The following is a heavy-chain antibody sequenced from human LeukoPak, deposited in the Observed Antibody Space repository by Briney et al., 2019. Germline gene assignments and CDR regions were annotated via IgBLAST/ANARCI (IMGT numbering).Heavy chain of an antibody. CDR1: GGSISSYY. D-gene: IGHD3-16*01. Sequence: SETLSLTCTVSGGSISSYYWSWIRQPPGKGLEWIGYIYYSGSTNYNPSLKSRVTISVDTSKNQFSLKMSSVTAADTAVYYCARDPSNPPFKGMQGGDYWGQGTLVTVSS. V-gene: IGHV4-59*12. CDR3: ARDPSNPPFKGMQGGDY. J-gene: IGHJ4*02. CDR2: IYYSGST.